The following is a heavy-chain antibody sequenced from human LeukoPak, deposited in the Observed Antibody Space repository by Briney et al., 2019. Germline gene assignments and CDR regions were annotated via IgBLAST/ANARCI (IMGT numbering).Heavy chain of an antibody. Sequence: GSLELSCAASGFTFRNYVIHWVCQAPGKGLEWVAVTSSDLNVKLYADSVKGRFTISRDNSRSTLYLQMNSLRPEDTAIYYCAREGYHGSGSPPSLYFDYWGQGTLVTVSS. J-gene: IGHJ4*02. CDR1: GFTFRNYV. CDR3: AREGYHGSGSPPSLYFDY. CDR2: TSSDLNVK. D-gene: IGHD3-10*01. V-gene: IGHV3-30-3*01.